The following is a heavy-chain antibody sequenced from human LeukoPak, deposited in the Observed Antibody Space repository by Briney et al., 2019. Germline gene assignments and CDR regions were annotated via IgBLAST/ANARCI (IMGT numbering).Heavy chain of an antibody. CDR2: IISNGGST. CDR3: ARVTMGATIANYYYYYMDV. CDR1: GFTLSSYT. Sequence: GGSLRLSCAASGFTLSSYTMHRVRQAPGKGLEYVSAIISNGGSTHYADSVKGRFTISRDNSKNTLFLQMGSLRAEDTAVYYCARVTMGATIANYYYYYMDVWGTGTTVTVSS. D-gene: IGHD3-3*01. V-gene: IGHV3-64*02. J-gene: IGHJ6*03.